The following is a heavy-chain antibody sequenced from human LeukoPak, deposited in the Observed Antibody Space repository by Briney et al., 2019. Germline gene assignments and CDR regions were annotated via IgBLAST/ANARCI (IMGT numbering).Heavy chain of an antibody. CDR3: AKDEDYGGSWLPDGAAFDI. CDR1: GFTFSSYA. V-gene: IGHV3-30*18. J-gene: IGHJ3*02. CDR2: ISYDGRNK. Sequence: GGSLRLSCAASGFTFSSYAIHWVRQVPSKGLEWVAVISYDGRNKHYVDSVKGRFIISRDNSKNTLYLQMNSLRAEDTAVYYCAKDEDYGGSWLPDGAAFDIWGQGTMVTVSS. D-gene: IGHD4-23*01.